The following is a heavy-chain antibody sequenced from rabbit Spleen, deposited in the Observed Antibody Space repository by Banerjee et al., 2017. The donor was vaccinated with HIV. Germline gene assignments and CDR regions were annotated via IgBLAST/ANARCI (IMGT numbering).Heavy chain of an antibody. CDR1: GFSLSNFA. Sequence: QSVEESGGRLVTPGTPLTLTCTVSGFSLSNFAVSWVRQAPGKGLEWIGIIDASGSIYYASWAKGRFTISNASTMVALKMTRPTAEDTAPYFCARTHTDSSSYSVWGQGTLVTVS. D-gene: IGHD1-1*01. CDR3: ARTHTDSSSYSV. V-gene: IGHV1S69*01. CDR2: IDASGSI. J-gene: IGHJ3*01.